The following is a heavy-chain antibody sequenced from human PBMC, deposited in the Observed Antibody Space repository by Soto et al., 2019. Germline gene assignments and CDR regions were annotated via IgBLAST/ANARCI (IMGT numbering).Heavy chain of an antibody. J-gene: IGHJ4*02. Sequence: SAKVSFKASSYTFTTHGINWVRQAPVQGLEWMGWISGYSTNTNYAQKFQGRITMTTDISTTTVYMELRSLRSDDTGVYYCARAHPYYYDSSGLGPSDYWGQGTLVTVYS. CDR1: SYTFTTHG. CDR2: ISGYSTNT. D-gene: IGHD3-22*01. V-gene: IGHV1-18*01. CDR3: ARAHPYYYDSSGLGPSDY.